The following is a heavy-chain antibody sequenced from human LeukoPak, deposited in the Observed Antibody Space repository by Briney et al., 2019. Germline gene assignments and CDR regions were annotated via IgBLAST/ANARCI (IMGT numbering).Heavy chain of an antibody. D-gene: IGHD2-2*02. CDR2: IKSKSERGTT. Sequence: ETLSLTCTVSGGSISTYYWSWIRQPPGKGLEWVGRIKSKSERGTTDYAAPVKGRFTISRDGSTNTVYLHMNSLKTEDTAVYFCTSNLYCSTSSCYTLDNWGQGTLVAVSP. J-gene: IGHJ4*02. CDR1: GGSISTYY. CDR3: TSNLYCSTSSCYTLDN. V-gene: IGHV3-15*01.